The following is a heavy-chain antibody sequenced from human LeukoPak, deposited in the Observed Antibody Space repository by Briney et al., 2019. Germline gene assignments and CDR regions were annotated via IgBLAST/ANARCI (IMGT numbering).Heavy chain of an antibody. CDR2: ISSSSSYI. D-gene: IGHD2-21*01. CDR1: GFTFSSYS. CDR3: AKDRTHMVVIAILAFDY. Sequence: PGGSLRLSCAASGFTFSSYSMNWVRQAPGKGLEWVSSISSSSSYIYYADSVKGRFTISRDNAKNSLYLQMNSLRAEDTAVYYCAKDRTHMVVIAILAFDYWGQGTLATVSS. J-gene: IGHJ4*02. V-gene: IGHV3-21*04.